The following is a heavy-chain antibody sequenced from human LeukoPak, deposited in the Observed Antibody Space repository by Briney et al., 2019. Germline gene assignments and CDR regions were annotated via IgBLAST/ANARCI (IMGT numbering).Heavy chain of an antibody. D-gene: IGHD1-26*01. CDR2: IYYSGST. Sequence: PSQTLSLTCTVSGGSISSGDYYWSWIRQPPGKGLEWIGYIYYSGSTYYNPSLKSRVTISVDTSKNQFSPTLSSVTAADTAVYYCARQSGSSDDAFDIWGQGTMVTVSS. CDR1: GGSISSGDYY. J-gene: IGHJ3*02. V-gene: IGHV4-30-4*08. CDR3: ARQSGSSDDAFDI.